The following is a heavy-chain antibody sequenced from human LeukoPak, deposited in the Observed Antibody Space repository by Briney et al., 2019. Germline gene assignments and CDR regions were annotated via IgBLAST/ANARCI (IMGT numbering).Heavy chain of an antibody. D-gene: IGHD2-15*01. Sequence: GGSLRLSCAASGFTFSSYEMNWVRQAPGKGLEWVANIKQDGSEKYYVDSVKGRFTISRDNAKNSLYLQMNSLRAEDTAVYYCARDRRFPPYWDYYYYMDVWGKGTTVTVSS. CDR3: ARDRRFPPYWDYYYYMDV. J-gene: IGHJ6*03. V-gene: IGHV3-7*01. CDR1: GFTFSSYE. CDR2: IKQDGSEK.